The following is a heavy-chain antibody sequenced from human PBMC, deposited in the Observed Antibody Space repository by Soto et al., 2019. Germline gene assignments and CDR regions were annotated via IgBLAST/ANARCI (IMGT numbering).Heavy chain of an antibody. Sequence: ASVKVSCKASGYTFTSYGISWVRQAPGQGLEWMGWISAYNGNTNYAQKFQERVTITRDMSTSTAYMELSSLRSEDTAVYYCAADPMAYCSSTSCYNYYYGMDVWGQGTTVTVSS. CDR2: ISAYNGNT. CDR3: AADPMAYCSSTSCYNYYYGMDV. CDR1: GYTFTSYG. V-gene: IGHV1-18*01. J-gene: IGHJ6*02. D-gene: IGHD2-2*02.